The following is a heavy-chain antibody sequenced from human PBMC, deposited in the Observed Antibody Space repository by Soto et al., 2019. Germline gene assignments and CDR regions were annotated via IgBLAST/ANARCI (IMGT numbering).Heavy chain of an antibody. CDR1: GYSFTSYW. CDR3: ARALMTTVTTFCDFDY. V-gene: IGHV5-51*01. Sequence: PGESLKISCKGSGYSFTSYWIGWVRQMPGKGLEWMGIIYPGESDTRYSPSFQGQVTISADKSISTAYLQWSSLKASDTAMYYCARALMTTVTTFCDFDYWGQGTLVTVSS. J-gene: IGHJ4*02. CDR2: IYPGESDT. D-gene: IGHD4-17*01.